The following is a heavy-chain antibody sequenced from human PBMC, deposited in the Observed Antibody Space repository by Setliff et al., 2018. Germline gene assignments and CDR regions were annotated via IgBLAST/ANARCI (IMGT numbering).Heavy chain of an antibody. CDR3: AANPGISAGGDFDC. V-gene: IGHV4-59*11. CDR1: GGSISSQD. Sequence: SETLSLTCTVSGGSISSQDWSWIRQPPGKGLEWIGYVYSSGITNYNPSLKSRVTMSVDTSKNQFSLKLSSVTAADTAVYYCAANPGISAGGDFDCWGQGTLVTVSS. CDR2: VYSSGIT. J-gene: IGHJ4*02. D-gene: IGHD6-13*01.